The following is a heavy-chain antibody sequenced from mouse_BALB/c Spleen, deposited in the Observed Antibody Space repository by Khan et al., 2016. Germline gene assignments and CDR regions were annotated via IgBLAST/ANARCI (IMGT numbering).Heavy chain of an antibody. Sequence: VQLQESGPGLVKPSQSLFLACSITGFPITSGYYWIWIRQSPGKLLEWMGYITHSGETYYNPSLQSPISITRDTSKNQFFLQLNSVTTEDTAMYYCAGNYYGYWYFVVWCAGGTVTVAS. V-gene: IGHV12-3*02. CDR1: GFPITSGYY. D-gene: IGHD1-1*01. J-gene: IGHJ1*01. CDR2: ITHSGET. CDR3: AGNYYGYWYFVV.